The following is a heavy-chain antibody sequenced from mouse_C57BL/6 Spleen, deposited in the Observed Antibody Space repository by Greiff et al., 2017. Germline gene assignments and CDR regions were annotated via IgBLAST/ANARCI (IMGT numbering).Heavy chain of an antibody. Sequence: VQLQQPGAELVRPGSSVKLSCKASGYTFTSYWMHWVKQRPIQGLEWIGNIDPSDSETHSNQKFKDKATLTVDKSSSTAYMQLSSLTSEDSAVYYCARHGSSYGYFDYWGQGTTLTVSS. V-gene: IGHV1-52*01. CDR2: IDPSDSET. CDR1: GYTFTSYW. CDR3: ARHGSSYGYFDY. J-gene: IGHJ2*01. D-gene: IGHD1-1*01.